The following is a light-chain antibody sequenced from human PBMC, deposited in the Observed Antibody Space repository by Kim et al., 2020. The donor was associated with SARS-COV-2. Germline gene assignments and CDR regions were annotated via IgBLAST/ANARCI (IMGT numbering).Light chain of an antibody. CDR3: QQSYSTPYT. CDR2: AAS. J-gene: IGKJ2*01. V-gene: IGKV1-39*01. Sequence: DIQMTQSPSSLSASVGDRVTITCRASQSISSYLNWYQQKPGKAPKILIYAASSLQSGVPSRFRGSGSGTDFTLTISSLQPEDFATYYCQQSYSTPYTFGQGTKLEI. CDR1: QSISSY.